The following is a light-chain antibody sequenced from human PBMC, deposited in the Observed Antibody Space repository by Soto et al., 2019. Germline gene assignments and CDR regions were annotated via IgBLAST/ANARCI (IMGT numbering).Light chain of an antibody. Sequence: ETVLTQSPGTLSLSPGERATLSCRASQTIRSNYLAWYRQTPRQAPRLLIYGASNRATGIADRFSGSGSGTDFTLTISRLEPEDFALYYCQQDGSSPWTFGQGTKVEIK. CDR3: QQDGSSPWT. V-gene: IGKV3-20*01. CDR2: GAS. CDR1: QTIRSNY. J-gene: IGKJ1*01.